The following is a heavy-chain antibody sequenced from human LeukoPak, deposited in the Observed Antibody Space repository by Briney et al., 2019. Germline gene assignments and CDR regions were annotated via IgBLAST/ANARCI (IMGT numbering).Heavy chain of an antibody. Sequence: GGSLRLSCVASGFIFRDYGMHWVRQAPGKGLEGVAFIRYDGNNKYYADSVKGRLTISRDNSKNTLYLQMNSLRAEDTAVYYCAKHVGYFDLWGRGTLVTVSS. CDR2: IRYDGNNK. CDR3: AKHVGYFDL. CDR1: GFIFRDYG. J-gene: IGHJ2*01. V-gene: IGHV3-30*02.